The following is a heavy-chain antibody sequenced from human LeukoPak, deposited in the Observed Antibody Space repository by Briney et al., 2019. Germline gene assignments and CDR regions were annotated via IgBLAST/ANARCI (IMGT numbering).Heavy chain of an antibody. CDR3: ARAGYYFDY. CDR2: IIPMLGIA. CDR1: GCTFRSYA. J-gene: IGHJ4*02. Sequence: ASEKVSCKASGCTFRSYAISWVRQAPGQGLEWMGRIIPMLGIANYAQKFQGRVTITADKSTSTAYMELSSLRSEDTAVYYCARAGYYFDYWGQGTLVTVSS. V-gene: IGHV1-69*04.